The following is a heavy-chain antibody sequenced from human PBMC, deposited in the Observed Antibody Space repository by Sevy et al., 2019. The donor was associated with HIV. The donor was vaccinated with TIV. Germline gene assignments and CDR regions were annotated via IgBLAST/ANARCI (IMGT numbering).Heavy chain of an antibody. J-gene: IGHJ4*02. CDR3: ARRTYDYRFDY. V-gene: IGHV4-59*12. CDR2: IYYSGST. Sequence: SETLSLTCTVSGGSISSYYWSWIRQPPGKGLEWVGYIYYSGSTNYNPSLKSRVTISVDTSKNQFSLKLSSVTAADTAVYYCARRTYDYRFDYWGQGTLVTVSS. D-gene: IGHD5-12*01. CDR1: GGSISSYY.